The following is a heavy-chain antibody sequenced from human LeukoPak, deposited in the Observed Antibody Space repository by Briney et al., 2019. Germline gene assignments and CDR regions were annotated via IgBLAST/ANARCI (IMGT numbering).Heavy chain of an antibody. J-gene: IGHJ4*02. D-gene: IGHD1-1*01. CDR3: ARDLGGGTTGFDY. CDR1: GGSISSYY. CDR2: IYYSGST. Sequence: PSETLSLTYTVSGGSISSYYWSWIRQPPGKGLEWIGYIYYSGSTNYNPSLKSRVTISVDTSKNQFSLKLSSVTAADTAVYYCARDLGGGTTGFDYWGQGTLVTVSS. V-gene: IGHV4-59*01.